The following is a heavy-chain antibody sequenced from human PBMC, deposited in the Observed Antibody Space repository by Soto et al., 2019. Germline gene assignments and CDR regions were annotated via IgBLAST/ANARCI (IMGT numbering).Heavy chain of an antibody. D-gene: IGHD1-26*01. J-gene: IGHJ6*02. CDR3: ATLVGATYYYYGMDV. CDR1: GSTFSSYA. CDR2: ISVSGAGT. V-gene: IGHV3-23*01. Sequence: VGSLRLSCAASGSTFSSYAMSWVRQAPGKGLEWVSGISVSGAGTYYADAVKGRFTISRDNSKNTLYLEMNSLRDEDTAVYYCATLVGATYYYYGMDVWGQGTTVTVSS.